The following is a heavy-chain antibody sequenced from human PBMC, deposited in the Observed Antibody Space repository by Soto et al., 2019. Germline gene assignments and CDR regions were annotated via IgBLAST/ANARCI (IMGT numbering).Heavy chain of an antibody. CDR2: ISGSGGST. D-gene: IGHD2-2*01. V-gene: IGHV3-23*01. J-gene: IGHJ4*02. CDR1: GFTFSSYA. CDR3: AREPPYPSYCSSTSCYGDYFDY. Sequence: GGSLRLSCAASGFTFSSYAMSWVRQAPGKGLEWVSGVSGISGSGGSTYYADSVKGRFTISRDNSKNTLYLQMNSLRAEDTAVYYCAREPPYPSYCSSTSCYGDYFDYWGQGTLVTVSS.